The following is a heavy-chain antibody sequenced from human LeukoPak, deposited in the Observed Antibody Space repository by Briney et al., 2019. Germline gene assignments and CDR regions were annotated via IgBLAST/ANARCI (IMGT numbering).Heavy chain of an antibody. CDR2: IIPILGIA. V-gene: IGHV1-69*04. D-gene: IGHD3-22*01. CDR1: GGTFSGYT. Sequence: SVKVSCKASGGTFSGYTISWVRQAPGQGLEWMGRIIPILGIANYAQKFQGRVTITADKSTSTAYMELSSLRAEDTAVYYCAKEDSRVETTLAEYFQHWGQGTLVTVSS. CDR3: AKEDSRVETTLAEYFQH. J-gene: IGHJ1*01.